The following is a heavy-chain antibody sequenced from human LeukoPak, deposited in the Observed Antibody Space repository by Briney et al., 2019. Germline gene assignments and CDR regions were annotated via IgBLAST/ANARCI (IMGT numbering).Heavy chain of an antibody. CDR2: ISAYNGNT. Sequence: ASVKVSCKASGYTFTSYGISWVRQAPGQGLEWMGWISAYNGNTNYAQKLQGRVTMTTDTSTSTAYMELRSLRSDDTAVYYCARGLQTTVVTPPLDYWGQGTLVTVSS. V-gene: IGHV1-18*01. CDR1: GYTFTSYG. CDR3: ARGLQTTVVTPPLDY. D-gene: IGHD4-23*01. J-gene: IGHJ4*02.